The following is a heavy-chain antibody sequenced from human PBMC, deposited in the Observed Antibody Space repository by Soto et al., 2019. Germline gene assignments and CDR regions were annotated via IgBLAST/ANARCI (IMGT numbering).Heavy chain of an antibody. D-gene: IGHD3-10*01. Sequence: PGGSLRLSCEASEFSFSNYAMIWVRQAPGKGLEWVSSIRDSSRDTYYADSAKGRFTISRDNSKNTLYLQMYSLRGEDTAVYYCASRGRYYGMDVWGQGTTVTVSS. CDR3: ASRGRYYGMDV. CDR2: IRDSSRDT. CDR1: EFSFSNYA. J-gene: IGHJ6*02. V-gene: IGHV3-23*01.